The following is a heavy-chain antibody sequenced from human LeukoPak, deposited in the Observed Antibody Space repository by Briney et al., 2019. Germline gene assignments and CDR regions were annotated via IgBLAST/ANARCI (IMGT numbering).Heavy chain of an antibody. Sequence: GGSLRLSCAASGFTFSSYAMSWVRQAPGKGLEWVSAISGSGGSTYYADSVKGRFTTSRDNSKNTLYLQMNSLRAEDTAVYYCAKGREWLVQYYFDYWGQGTLVTVSS. D-gene: IGHD6-19*01. J-gene: IGHJ4*02. CDR2: ISGSGGST. CDR1: GFTFSSYA. CDR3: AKGREWLVQYYFDY. V-gene: IGHV3-23*01.